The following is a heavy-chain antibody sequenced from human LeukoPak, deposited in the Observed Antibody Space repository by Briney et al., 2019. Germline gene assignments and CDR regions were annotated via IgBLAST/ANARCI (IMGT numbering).Heavy chain of an antibody. CDR2: ISSSSSYI. J-gene: IGHJ4*02. V-gene: IGHV3-21*01. Sequence: GGSLRLSCAASGFTFSSYSMNWVRQAPGKGLEWVSSISSSSSYIYYADSVKGRFTISRDNAKNSLYLRMNSLRAEDTAVYYCAREGRYCSSTSCFDYWGQGTLVTVSS. CDR3: AREGRYCSSTSCFDY. D-gene: IGHD2-2*01. CDR1: GFTFSSYS.